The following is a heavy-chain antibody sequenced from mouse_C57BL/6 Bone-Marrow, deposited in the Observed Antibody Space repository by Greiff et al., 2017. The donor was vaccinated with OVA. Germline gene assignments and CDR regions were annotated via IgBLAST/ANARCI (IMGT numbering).Heavy chain of an antibody. CDR2: ISSGSSTI. J-gene: IGHJ4*01. V-gene: IGHV5-17*01. Sequence: EVQLQESGGGLVKPGGSLKLSCAASGFTFSDYGMHWVRQATEKGLEWVAYISSGSSTIYYADTVKGRFTISRDNAKNPLFLQMTSLRSEDTAMYYCASAMDYWGQGTSVTVSS. CDR3: ASAMDY. CDR1: GFTFSDYG.